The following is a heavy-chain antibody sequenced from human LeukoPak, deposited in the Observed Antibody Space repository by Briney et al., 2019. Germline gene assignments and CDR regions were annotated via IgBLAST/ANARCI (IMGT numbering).Heavy chain of an antibody. V-gene: IGHV4-34*01. CDR1: GGSFSGYY. CDR3: ARGRYYFDY. CDR2: IYYSGST. J-gene: IGHJ4*02. Sequence: SETLSLTCAVYGGSFSGYYWSWIRQPPGKGLEWIGSIYYSGSTYYNPSLKSRVTTSVDTSKNQSSLKLSSVTAADTAVYYCARGRYYFDYWGQGTLVTVSS.